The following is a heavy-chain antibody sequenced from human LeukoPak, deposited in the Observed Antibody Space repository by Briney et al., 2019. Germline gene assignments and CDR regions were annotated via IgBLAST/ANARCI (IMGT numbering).Heavy chain of an antibody. CDR2: ICPDGTVT. CDR1: GFTFSTYC. V-gene: IGHV3-74*01. Sequence: GGSLRLSCAASGFTFSTYCMHWVRQAPGKGPTWVSRICPDGTVTYYADSVKGRFTISRDNSKNTLYLQMNSLRAEDTAVYYCAKGDLYYYDSSGYYPLFDYWGQGTLVTVSS. J-gene: IGHJ4*02. CDR3: AKGDLYYYDSSGYYPLFDY. D-gene: IGHD3-22*01.